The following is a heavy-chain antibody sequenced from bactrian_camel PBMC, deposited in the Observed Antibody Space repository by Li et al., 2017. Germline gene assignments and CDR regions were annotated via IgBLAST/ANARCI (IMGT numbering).Heavy chain of an antibody. Sequence: HVQLVESGEALVNPGGSLSLSVAASGFTFITPYMTWVRQAPGKGLEWVARIAPGGSYTYYSDFVKGRFTISRGDAKNSLYLQMNSLKTEDTAVYYCATDLFREYNHWGQGTQVTVS. D-gene: IGHD3*01. CDR1: GFTFITPY. V-gene: IGHV3-2*01. CDR3: ATDLFREYNH. CDR2: IAPGGSYT. J-gene: IGHJ4*01.